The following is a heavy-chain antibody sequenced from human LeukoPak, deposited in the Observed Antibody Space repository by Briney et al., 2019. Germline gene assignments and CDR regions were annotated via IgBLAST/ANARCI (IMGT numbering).Heavy chain of an antibody. D-gene: IGHD3-10*01. CDR2: IYYSGST. CDR3: ASSFYGDLQPIDY. J-gene: IGHJ4*02. V-gene: IGHV4-39*07. CDR1: GGSISSSSYY. Sequence: SETLSLTCTVSGGSISSSSYYWGWIRQPPGKGLEWIGSIYYSGSTYYNPSLKSRVTISVDTSKNQFSLKLSSVTAADTAVYYCASSFYGDLQPIDYWGQGTLVTVSS.